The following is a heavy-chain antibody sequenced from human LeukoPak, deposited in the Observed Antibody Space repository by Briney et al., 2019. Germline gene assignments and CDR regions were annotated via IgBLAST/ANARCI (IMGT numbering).Heavy chain of an antibody. CDR3: ASFRGYSGYDSPNRKNTNYYYYMDV. CDR2: IYHSGST. Sequence: SETLSLTCTVSGYSISSGYYWGWIRQPPGKGLEWIGSIYHSGSTYYNPSLKGRVTISVDTSKNQFSLKLSSVTAADTAVYYCASFRGYSGYDSPNRKNTNYYYYMDVWGKGTTVTVSS. D-gene: IGHD5-12*01. V-gene: IGHV4-38-2*02. J-gene: IGHJ6*03. CDR1: GYSISSGYY.